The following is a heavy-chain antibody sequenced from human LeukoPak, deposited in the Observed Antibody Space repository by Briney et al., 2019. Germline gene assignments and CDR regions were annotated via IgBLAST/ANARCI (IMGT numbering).Heavy chain of an antibody. J-gene: IGHJ3*02. Sequence: GASVKVSCKASGYTFTGYYMHWVRQAPGQGLEWMGWINPKNGDTNHAQKFRGWVTVTRDTSISTAYMELSRLTSDDTAVYYCARDWSPGGSKNAFDIWGQGTMVTVSS. CDR3: ARDWSPGGSKNAFDI. V-gene: IGHV1-2*04. CDR1: GYTFTGYY. D-gene: IGHD2-15*01. CDR2: INPKNGDT.